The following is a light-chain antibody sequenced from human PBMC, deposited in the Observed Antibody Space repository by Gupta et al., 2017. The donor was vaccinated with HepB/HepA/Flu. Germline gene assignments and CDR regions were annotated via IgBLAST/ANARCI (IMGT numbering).Light chain of an antibody. V-gene: IGKV3-15*01. CDR3: QQYGTYPLT. J-gene: IGKJ4*01. CDR2: GAS. CDR1: QSVSNQ. Sequence: EIVMTQHPPTLPAPPGERATLSCRARQSVSNQLDWYQQKPGQAPRLVIYGASTRATGIPARFSGSGSGTDFTLTISSLQSEDFAVYYCQQYGTYPLTFGGGTKVEIK.